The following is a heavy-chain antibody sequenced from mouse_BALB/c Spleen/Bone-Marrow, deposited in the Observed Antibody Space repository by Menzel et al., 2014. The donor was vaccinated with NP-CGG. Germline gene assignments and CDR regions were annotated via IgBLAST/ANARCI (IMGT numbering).Heavy chain of an antibody. Sequence: VQRVESGSGLVQPSQSLSITCTVSGFSLTSYGVHWVRQPPGKGLEWLGVIWSGGSTDYNAAFISRLSISKDNSKSQVFFKMNSLQADDTAIYYCARQPLRRHAMDYWGQGTSVTVSS. J-gene: IGHJ4*01. CDR3: ARQPLRRHAMDY. D-gene: IGHD1-2*01. CDR2: IWSGGST. CDR1: GFSLTSYG. V-gene: IGHV2-4*02.